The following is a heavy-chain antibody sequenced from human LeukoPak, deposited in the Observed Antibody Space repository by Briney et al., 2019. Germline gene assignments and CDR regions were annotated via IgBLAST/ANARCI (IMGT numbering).Heavy chain of an antibody. Sequence: GGSLRLSCAASGFTFSSYAMHWVRQAPGKGLEWVAVISYDGSNKYYADSVKGRFTISRDNSKNTLYLQMNSLRAEDTAVYYCAKDYYDFWSGYPHYFDYWGQGTLVTVSS. CDR1: GFTFSSYA. CDR3: AKDYYDFWSGYPHYFDY. D-gene: IGHD3-3*01. V-gene: IGHV3-30*04. J-gene: IGHJ4*02. CDR2: ISYDGSNK.